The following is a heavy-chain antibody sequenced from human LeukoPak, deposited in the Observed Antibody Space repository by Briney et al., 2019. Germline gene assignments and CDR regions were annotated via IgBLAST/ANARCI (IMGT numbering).Heavy chain of an antibody. Sequence: GGSLRLSCAASGFTFNNYWMNWVRQAPGKGLEWVANIKQDGSEKYYVDSVKGRFTISRDNAKNLLYLQMDSLRAEDTAVYYCARGTNYFDYWGQGTLVTVSS. CDR2: IKQDGSEK. CDR3: ARGTNYFDY. D-gene: IGHD2-2*01. J-gene: IGHJ4*02. V-gene: IGHV3-7*01. CDR1: GFTFNNYW.